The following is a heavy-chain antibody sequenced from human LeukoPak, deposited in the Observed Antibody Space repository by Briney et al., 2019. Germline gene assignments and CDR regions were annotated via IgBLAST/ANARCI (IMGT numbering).Heavy chain of an antibody. Sequence: GESLKISCKGSGYSFTSYWIGWVRQMPGKGLEWMGIIYPGDSDTRYSPSFQGQVTISADKSISTAYLQWSSLKASDTAMYYCARHPITRYYDSSGYSAAGPDYWGQGTLVTVSS. CDR1: GYSFTSYW. J-gene: IGHJ4*02. CDR2: IYPGDSDT. V-gene: IGHV5-51*01. D-gene: IGHD3-22*01. CDR3: ARHPITRYYDSSGYSAAGPDY.